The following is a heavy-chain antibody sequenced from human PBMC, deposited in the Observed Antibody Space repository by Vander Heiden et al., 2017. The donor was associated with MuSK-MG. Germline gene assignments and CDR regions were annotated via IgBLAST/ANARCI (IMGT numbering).Heavy chain of an antibody. CDR3: AGGRISIFGVVNRYAPPFDY. D-gene: IGHD3-3*01. CDR2: INQSGST. Sequence: QVQLQQWGAGLLKPSETLSLTCAVYGGSFSGYYWSWIRQPPGKGLEGIGEINQSGSTNYNPSPKSRVTLSGETSKNQFSLKLSFVTAADTAFYYCAGGRISIFGVVNRYAPPFDYWGQGTLVTVSS. J-gene: IGHJ4*02. V-gene: IGHV4-34*01. CDR1: GGSFSGYY.